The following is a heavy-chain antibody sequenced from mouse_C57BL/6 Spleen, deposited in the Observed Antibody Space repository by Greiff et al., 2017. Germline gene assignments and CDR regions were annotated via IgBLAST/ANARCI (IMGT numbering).Heavy chain of an antibody. D-gene: IGHD2-3*01. CDR2: ISSGSSTI. CDR1: GFTFSDYG. J-gene: IGHJ4*01. CDR3: ARDGYYVYYAMDD. Sequence: EVKLVESGGGLVKPGGSLKLSCAASGFTFSDYGMHWVRQAPEKGLEWVAYISSGSSTIYYADTVKGRFTIARDNAKNTLFLQMTSLRSEDTAMYYCARDGYYVYYAMDDWGQGTTVTVST. V-gene: IGHV5-17*01.